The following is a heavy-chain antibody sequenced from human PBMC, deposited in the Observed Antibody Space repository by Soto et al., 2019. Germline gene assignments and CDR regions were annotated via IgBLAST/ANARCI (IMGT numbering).Heavy chain of an antibody. Sequence: EVQLVESGGGLVQPGRSLRLSCAASGFTFDDYAMHWVRQAPGKGLEWVSGISWNSGSIGYADSVKGRFTISRDNAKNSLYLQMNSLRAEDTAVYYCAKDKSYQPLGFDYWGQGTLVTVSS. V-gene: IGHV3-9*01. D-gene: IGHD1-26*01. J-gene: IGHJ4*02. CDR3: AKDKSYQPLGFDY. CDR2: ISWNSGSI. CDR1: GFTFDDYA.